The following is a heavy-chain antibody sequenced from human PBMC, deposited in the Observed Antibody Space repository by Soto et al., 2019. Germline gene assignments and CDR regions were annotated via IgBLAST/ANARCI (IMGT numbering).Heavy chain of an antibody. Sequence: EVQLLDSGGALVQPGGSLRLSCAASGFTFSNYAMSWVRQAPGRGLEWVSGVNQNGGATYYAASVKGRFTISRDNSESGLYLQMNSLRPDDTAVYYCAKEGEGRHFDFDYWGQGTLVSVSS. D-gene: IGHD3-9*01. CDR1: GFTFSNYA. CDR2: VNQNGGAT. V-gene: IGHV3-23*01. J-gene: IGHJ4*02. CDR3: AKEGEGRHFDFDY.